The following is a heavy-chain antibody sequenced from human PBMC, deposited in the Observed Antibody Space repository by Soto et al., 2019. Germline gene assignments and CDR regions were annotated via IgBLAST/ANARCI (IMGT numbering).Heavy chain of an antibody. V-gene: IGHV4-31*02. CDR3: ARLDSGYDLAAAADAFDI. CDR2: IYYSGST. J-gene: IGHJ3*02. D-gene: IGHD5-12*01. Sequence: GLEWIGYIYYSGSTYYNPSLKSRVTISVDTSKNQFSLQLNSVTPEDTAVYYCARLDSGYDLAAAADAFDIWGQGTMVTVSS.